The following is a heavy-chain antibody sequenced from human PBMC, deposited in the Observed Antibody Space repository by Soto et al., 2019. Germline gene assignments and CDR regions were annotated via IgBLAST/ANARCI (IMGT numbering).Heavy chain of an antibody. J-gene: IGHJ4*02. CDR3: ASRGGSPYYFDF. CDR1: GFTFSSHG. D-gene: IGHD3-16*01. Sequence: EVQLLESGGGLVQPGGSLRLSCAGTGFTFSSHGMTWVRQAPGKGLQWVSAISGRGDTTYYADSVKGRFTISRDNSKNTLYLQMTSLRAADTAVYSCASRGGSPYYFDFWGRGTLVTVSS. CDR2: ISGRGDTT. V-gene: IGHV3-23*01.